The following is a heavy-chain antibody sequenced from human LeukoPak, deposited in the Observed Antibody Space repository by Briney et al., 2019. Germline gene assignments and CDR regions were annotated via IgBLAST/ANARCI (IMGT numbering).Heavy chain of an antibody. CDR2: INPNSGGT. CDR3: ASEAHYYDSSGEGAFDI. Sequence: GASVKVSCKASGYTFTGYYMHWVRRAPGQGLEWMGWINPNSGGTNYAQKFQGRVTMTRDTSISTAYMELSRLRSDDTAVYYCASEAHYYDSSGEGAFDIWGQGTMVTVSS. V-gene: IGHV1-2*02. CDR1: GYTFTGYY. D-gene: IGHD3-22*01. J-gene: IGHJ3*02.